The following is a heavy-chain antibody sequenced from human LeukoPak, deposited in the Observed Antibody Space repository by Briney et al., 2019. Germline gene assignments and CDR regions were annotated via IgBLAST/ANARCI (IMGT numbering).Heavy chain of an antibody. J-gene: IGHJ5*02. V-gene: IGHV1-2*02. CDR2: INPKSGGT. Sequence: ASVKVSCKASGYTFTDYYMHWVRQAPGQGLEWMGWINPKSGGTKYAQEFQGRVTMTRDTSISTAYMELSRLRFDDTAVYYCARDPPDCSSTSCYLNWFDPWGQGTLVTVSS. CDR1: GYTFTDYY. CDR3: ARDPPDCSSTSCYLNWFDP. D-gene: IGHD2-2*01.